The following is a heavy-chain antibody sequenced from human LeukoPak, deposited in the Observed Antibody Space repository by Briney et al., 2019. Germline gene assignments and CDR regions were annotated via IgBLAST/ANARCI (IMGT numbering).Heavy chain of an antibody. CDR3: ARDRPNYGSGSYSVGRQIDI. Sequence: ASVKVSCKASGYTFTSYGISWVRQAPGQGLEWMGWISAYNGNTNYAQKLQGRVTMTTDTSTSTAYMELRSLRSDDTAVYYCARDRPNYGSGSYSVGRQIDIWGQGTMVTVSS. CDR1: GYTFTSYG. J-gene: IGHJ3*02. V-gene: IGHV1-18*01. D-gene: IGHD3-10*01. CDR2: ISAYNGNT.